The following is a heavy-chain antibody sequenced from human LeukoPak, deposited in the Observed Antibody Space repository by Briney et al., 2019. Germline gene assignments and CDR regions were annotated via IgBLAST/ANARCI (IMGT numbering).Heavy chain of an antibody. Sequence: GSLRLSCAASRFTVSSNYMSWVRQAPGKGLEWVSAMSGSGYYTYYVESVKGRFTISRDNSKNTLYLHMNSLRADDTAVYYCAKMEGQRLYDYCMDVWGRGTTVTVSS. V-gene: IGHV3-23*01. J-gene: IGHJ6*03. D-gene: IGHD3-3*01. CDR2: MSGSGYYT. CDR1: RFTVSSNY. CDR3: AKMEGQRLYDYCMDV.